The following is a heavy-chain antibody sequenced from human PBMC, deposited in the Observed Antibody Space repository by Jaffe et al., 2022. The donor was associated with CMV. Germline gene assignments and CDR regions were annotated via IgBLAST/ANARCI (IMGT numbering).Heavy chain of an antibody. J-gene: IGHJ4*02. D-gene: IGHD6-13*01. CDR3: ARFLPGIAAARGFDY. Sequence: QVQLQESGPGLVKPSETLSLTCTVSGGSISSYYWSWIRQPPGKGLEWIGYIYYSGSTNYNPSLKSRVTISVDTSKNQFSLKLSSVTAADTAVYYCARFLPGIAAARGFDYWGQGTLVTVSS. CDR1: GGSISSYY. V-gene: IGHV4-59*01. CDR2: IYYSGST.